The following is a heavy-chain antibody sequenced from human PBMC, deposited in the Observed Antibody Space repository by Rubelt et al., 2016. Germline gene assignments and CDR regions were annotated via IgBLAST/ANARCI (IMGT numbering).Heavy chain of an antibody. D-gene: IGHD1-1*01. CDR3: ARDSVSTGTNAEHDYYYYYGMDV. V-gene: IGHV3-11*06. J-gene: IGHJ6*02. Sequence: QVQLVESGGGLVKPGGSLRLSCAASGFTFSDYYMSWIRQAPGKGLEWVSYISSSSSYTNYADSVKGRFTISRDNAKNSLYLQMNSLRAEDTAVYYCARDSVSTGTNAEHDYYYYYGMDVWGQGTTVTVSS. CDR2: ISSSSSYT. CDR1: GFTFSDYY.